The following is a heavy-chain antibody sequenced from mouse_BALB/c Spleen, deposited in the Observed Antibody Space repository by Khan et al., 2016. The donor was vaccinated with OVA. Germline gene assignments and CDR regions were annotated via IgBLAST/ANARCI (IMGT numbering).Heavy chain of an antibody. CDR1: GYTFNSHT. D-gene: IGHD2-14*01. V-gene: IGHV1-4*01. Sequence: QVQLKQSGAELARPGASVRMSCKASGYTFNSHTMHWVKQRPGQGLEWIGYINPRSGYTQYNQKFNDKATLTADISSSTAYMQLSSLTSEDSAVYYCARRTTEYALDYWGQGTSVTVSS. CDR2: INPRSGYT. J-gene: IGHJ4*01. CDR3: ARRTTEYALDY.